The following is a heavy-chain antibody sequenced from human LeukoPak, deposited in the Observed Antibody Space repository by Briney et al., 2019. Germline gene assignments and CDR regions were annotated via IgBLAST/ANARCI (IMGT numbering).Heavy chain of an antibody. D-gene: IGHD5-12*01. Sequence: KPSETLSLTCTVSGGSISSYYWSWIRQPPGKGLEWIGYIYYSGSTNYNPSLKSRVTISVDTSKNQFSLKLSSVTAADTAVYYCARERGGYSGYGEDFDYWGQGTLVTVSS. J-gene: IGHJ4*02. V-gene: IGHV4-59*01. CDR3: ARERGGYSGYGEDFDY. CDR2: IYYSGST. CDR1: GGSISSYY.